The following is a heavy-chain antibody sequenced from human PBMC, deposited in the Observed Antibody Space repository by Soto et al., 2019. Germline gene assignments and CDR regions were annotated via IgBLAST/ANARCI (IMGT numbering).Heavy chain of an antibody. CDR1: GGSISSGGYS. Sequence: QLQLQESGSGLVKPSQTLSLTCAVSGGSISSGGYSWSWIRQPPGKGLEWIGYIYHSGSTSYNPSLKSRVTISVARSTNLFSLKLSSVTAADTAVYYCASSHAGAHITAAVHWGQGTLVTVSS. V-gene: IGHV4-30-2*01. J-gene: IGHJ4*02. CDR2: IYHSGST. CDR3: ASSHAGAHITAAVH. D-gene: IGHD6-13*01.